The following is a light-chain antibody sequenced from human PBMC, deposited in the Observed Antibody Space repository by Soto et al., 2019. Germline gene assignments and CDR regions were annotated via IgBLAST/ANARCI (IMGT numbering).Light chain of an antibody. CDR1: QNIGNF. CDR3: HQSYTAPWT. V-gene: IGKV1-39*01. Sequence: DIQMTQSPSSLSPSVGDRVTITCRASQNIGNFLSWFQQRPGEAPRPLIYAASSLQSGVPSRFIGRGSGTDFTLTISGLQPEDFATYYCHQSYTAPWTFGPGTRVDIK. CDR2: AAS. J-gene: IGKJ1*01.